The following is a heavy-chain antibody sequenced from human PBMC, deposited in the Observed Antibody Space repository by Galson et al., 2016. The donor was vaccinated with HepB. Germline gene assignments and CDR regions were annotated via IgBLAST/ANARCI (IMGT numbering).Heavy chain of an antibody. CDR1: GYSFTTNW. CDR2: IYPGDSDT. J-gene: IGHJ4*02. V-gene: IGHV5-51*01. D-gene: IGHD6-13*01. Sequence: QSGAEVKKPGESLKISCKGSGYSFTTNWIAWVRQMPGKGLEWMGAIYPGDSDTRYSPSFRGQVTISVDKSRSTADLQWSSLKASDTAIYYCARLAVADPTTGGFDYWGQGTLVTASS. CDR3: ARLAVADPTTGGFDY.